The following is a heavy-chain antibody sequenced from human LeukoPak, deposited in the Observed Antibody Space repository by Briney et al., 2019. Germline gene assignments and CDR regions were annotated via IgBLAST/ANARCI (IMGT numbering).Heavy chain of an antibody. J-gene: IGHJ4*02. CDR2: INTDGSNT. Sequence: GGSLRLSCAASGFTFSNYWMHWVRQAPGKGLVWVSRINTDGSNTIYADSVKGRFTISRDNAKNTLYLQMSSLRAEDTAVYYCARVNGELPDYWGQGTLVTVSS. V-gene: IGHV3-74*01. CDR1: GFTFSNYW. D-gene: IGHD1-26*01. CDR3: ARVNGELPDY.